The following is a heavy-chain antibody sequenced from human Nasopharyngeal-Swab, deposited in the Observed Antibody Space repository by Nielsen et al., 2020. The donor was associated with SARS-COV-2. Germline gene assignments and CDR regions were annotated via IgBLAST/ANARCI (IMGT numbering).Heavy chain of an antibody. D-gene: IGHD3/OR15-3a*01. V-gene: IGHV5-10-1*01. Sequence: KVSCKGSGYSFTSYWISWVRQMPGKGLEWMGRIDPSDSYTNYSPSFRGHVTISADKSISTAYLQWSSLKASDTAMYYCARAGLPDTYYYYYGMDVWGQGTTVTVSS. CDR1: GYSFTSYW. J-gene: IGHJ6*02. CDR3: ARAGLPDTYYYYYGMDV. CDR2: IDPSDSYT.